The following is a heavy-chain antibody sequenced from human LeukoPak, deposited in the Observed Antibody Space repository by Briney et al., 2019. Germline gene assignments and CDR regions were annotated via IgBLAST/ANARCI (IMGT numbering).Heavy chain of an antibody. J-gene: IGHJ5*02. Sequence: SETLSLTCTVSGGSISSSSYYWGWIRQPPGKGLEWIGSIYYSGSTYYNPSLKSRVTISVDTSKNQFSLKLSSVTAADTAVYYCARHSFWVQLERRHWFDPWGQGALVTVSS. CDR3: ARHSFWVQLERRHWFDP. CDR2: IYYSGST. D-gene: IGHD1-1*01. CDR1: GGSISSSSYY. V-gene: IGHV4-39*01.